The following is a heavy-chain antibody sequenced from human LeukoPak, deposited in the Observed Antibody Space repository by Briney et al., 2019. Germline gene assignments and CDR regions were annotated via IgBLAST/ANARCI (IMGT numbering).Heavy chain of an antibody. D-gene: IGHD2-21*01. J-gene: IGHJ4*02. CDR1: GYTFISHA. CDR3: ARRLGRSFDC. V-gene: IGHV1-3*04. CDR2: INIGNGTT. Sequence: GASVKVSCKASGYTFISHAIHWVRQAPGQGLEWLGWINIGNGTTKYSQNFQGRITITRDTSATTAYMDLSSLRSEDTAMYYCARRLGRSFDCWGQGTLVTVSS.